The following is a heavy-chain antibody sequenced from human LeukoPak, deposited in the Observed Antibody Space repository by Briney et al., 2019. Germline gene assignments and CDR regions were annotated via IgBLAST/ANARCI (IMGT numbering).Heavy chain of an antibody. V-gene: IGHV3-21*04. J-gene: IGHJ6*02. CDR3: AKGGGDYLIYYGMDV. D-gene: IGHD4-17*01. Sequence: PGGSLRLSCAASGFTFSSYSMNWVRQAPGKGLEWVSSISSSSSYIYYADSVKGRFTISRDNAKNSLYLQMNSLRAEDTAVYYCAKGGGDYLIYYGMDVWGQGTTVTVSS. CDR1: GFTFSSYS. CDR2: ISSSSSYI.